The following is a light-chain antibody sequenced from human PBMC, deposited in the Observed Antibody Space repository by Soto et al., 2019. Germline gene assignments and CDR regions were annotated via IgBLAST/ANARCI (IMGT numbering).Light chain of an antibody. J-gene: IGKJ1*01. V-gene: IGKV1-5*01. CDR3: QQYNSYSPKWT. CDR2: DAS. CDR1: QSISSW. Sequence: DIQMTQSPSTLSASVGDRVTITCRASQSISSWLAWYQQKPGKAPKLLIYDASSLEIGVPSRFSGSGSGTEFTLTISSLQPDDFATYYCQQYNSYSPKWTFGQGTKVEIK.